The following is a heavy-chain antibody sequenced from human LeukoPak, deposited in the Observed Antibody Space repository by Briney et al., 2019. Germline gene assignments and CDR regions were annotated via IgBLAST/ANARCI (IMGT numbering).Heavy chain of an antibody. CDR2: IYYSGST. V-gene: IGHV4-39*01. D-gene: IGHD1-26*01. Sequence: SETLSLTSTVSGGSISSSSYYWCWIRQPPGKRLEWIGSIYYSGSTYYNPSLKSRVTISVDTSKNQFSLKLSSVTAGDTAVYYRAAESGSYISAFDYWGQGTLVTDSS. CDR1: GGSISSSSYY. J-gene: IGHJ4*02. CDR3: AAESGSYISAFDY.